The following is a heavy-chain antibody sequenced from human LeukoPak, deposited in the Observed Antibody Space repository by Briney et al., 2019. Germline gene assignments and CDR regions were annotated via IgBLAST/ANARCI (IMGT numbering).Heavy chain of an antibody. CDR3: AKLITTGGTTPSDY. D-gene: IGHD6-13*01. CDR2: INSDGRIT. Sequence: GGSLRLSCAASGFTFSSYWMQWVRQAPEKGLVWVSTINSDGRITIYADSVKGRFTISRDNAKNTLYLQMNSLRAEDTAVYYCAKLITTGGTTPSDYWGQGTLVTVSS. CDR1: GFTFSSYW. V-gene: IGHV3-74*01. J-gene: IGHJ4*02.